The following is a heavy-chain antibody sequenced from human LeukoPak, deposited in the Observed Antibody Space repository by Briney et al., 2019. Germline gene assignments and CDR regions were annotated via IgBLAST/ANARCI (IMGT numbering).Heavy chain of an antibody. V-gene: IGHV3-23*01. CDR2: ISGSGSST. CDR3: AKARYCSGGSCYFDY. CDR1: GFTFSSYA. J-gene: IGHJ4*02. D-gene: IGHD2-15*01. Sequence: GGSLRLSCGASGFTFSSYAMNWVRQAPGKGLEWVSGISGSGSSTYYADSVKGRFTISRDNSKNTPYLQMNSLRAEDTAIYYCAKARYCSGGSCYFDYWGQGTLVTVSS.